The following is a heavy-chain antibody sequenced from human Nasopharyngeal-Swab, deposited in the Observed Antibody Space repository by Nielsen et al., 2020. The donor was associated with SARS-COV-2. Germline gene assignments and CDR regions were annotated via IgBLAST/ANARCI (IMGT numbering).Heavy chain of an antibody. CDR2: IYYNGNT. Sequence: SETLSLTCTASGAPIAYSTFYWGCIRQPPGKGLEWIGNIYYNGNTYQNPSLKSRLTISVDKSKNQFSLQLSSVTAADTAVYYCVSSSSWYYFDYWAQGTQVTVSS. CDR3: VSSSSWYYFDY. D-gene: IGHD6-13*01. J-gene: IGHJ4*02. V-gene: IGHV4-39*01. CDR1: GAPIAYSTFY.